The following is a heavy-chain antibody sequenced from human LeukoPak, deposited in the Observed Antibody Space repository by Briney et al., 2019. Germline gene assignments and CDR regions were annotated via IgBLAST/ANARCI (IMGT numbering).Heavy chain of an antibody. CDR1: GFTFSSYW. V-gene: IGHV3-7*05. J-gene: IGHJ4*02. D-gene: IGHD3-10*01. Sequence: GGSLRLSCAASGFTFSSYWMTWVRQAPGKGLEWVASIKQDGSDKYYVDSVKGRFTISRDNSKNTLSLQMNSLRAEDTAVYYCAKDHGAGSYYNHPDYWGQGTLVTVSS. CDR3: AKDHGAGSYYNHPDY. CDR2: IKQDGSDK.